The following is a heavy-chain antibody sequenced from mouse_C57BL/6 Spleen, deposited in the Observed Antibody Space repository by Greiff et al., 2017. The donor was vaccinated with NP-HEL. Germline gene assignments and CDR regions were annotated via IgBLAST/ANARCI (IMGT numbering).Heavy chain of an antibody. J-gene: IGHJ4*01. Sequence: QVQLQQSGPELVKPGASVKLSCKASGYTFTSYAINWVKQRPGQGLEWIGWIYPRDGSTKYNEKFKGKATLTVDTSSSTAYMELHSLTSEDSAVYFCARDDYDGAMDYWGQGTSVTVSS. CDR1: GYTFTSYA. CDR2: IYPRDGST. V-gene: IGHV1-85*01. CDR3: ARDDYDGAMDY. D-gene: IGHD2-4*01.